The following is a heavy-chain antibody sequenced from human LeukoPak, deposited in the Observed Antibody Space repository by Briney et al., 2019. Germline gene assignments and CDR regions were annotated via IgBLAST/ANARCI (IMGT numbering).Heavy chain of an antibody. Sequence: GGSLILSCAASGFTFSSYWMSWVRQAPGKGLEWVANIKQDGSEKYYVDSVKGRFTISRDNAKNSLYLQMNSLRAEDTAVYYCARGTDDYGDSHFDYWGQGTLVTVSS. D-gene: IGHD4-17*01. CDR1: GFTFSSYW. J-gene: IGHJ4*02. CDR2: IKQDGSEK. V-gene: IGHV3-7*01. CDR3: ARGTDDYGDSHFDY.